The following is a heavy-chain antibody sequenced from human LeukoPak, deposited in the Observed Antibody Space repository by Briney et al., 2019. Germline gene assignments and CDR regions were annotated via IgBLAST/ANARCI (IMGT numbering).Heavy chain of an antibody. Sequence: GGSLRLSCAASGFTFSSYGMHWVRQAPGKGLEWVAAIWYDGSNKYYADSVKGRFTISRDNSKNTLYLQMNSLRAEDTAVYYCARDRVWFGELWGPDDAFDIWGQGTMVTVSS. D-gene: IGHD3-10*01. CDR2: IWYDGSNK. V-gene: IGHV3-33*01. J-gene: IGHJ3*02. CDR1: GFTFSSYG. CDR3: ARDRVWFGELWGPDDAFDI.